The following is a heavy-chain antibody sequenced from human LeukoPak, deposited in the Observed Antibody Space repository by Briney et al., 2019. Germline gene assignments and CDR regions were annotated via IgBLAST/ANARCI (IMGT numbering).Heavy chain of an antibody. CDR2: ISSSGSTI. CDR3: ARYYYDSTYDY. D-gene: IGHD3-22*01. V-gene: IGHV3-48*03. Sequence: GGSLRLSCAASGFTFSSYEMNWVRQAPGKGLEWVSYISSSGSTIYYADSVKGRFTISRDNAKNSLYLQMNSPRAEDTAVYYCARYYYDSTYDYWGQGTLVTVSS. CDR1: GFTFSSYE. J-gene: IGHJ4*02.